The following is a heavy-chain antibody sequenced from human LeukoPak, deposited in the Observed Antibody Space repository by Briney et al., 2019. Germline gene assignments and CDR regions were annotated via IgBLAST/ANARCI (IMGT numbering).Heavy chain of an antibody. CDR1: GFTFSSYV. CDR3: ANALGDRGY. J-gene: IGHJ4*02. D-gene: IGHD1-26*01. CDR2: IGGSGAST. V-gene: IGHV3-23*01. Sequence: GGSLRLSCAASGFTFSSYVMTWVRQAPGRGLEWVSAIGGSGASTHYADSVKGRFTISRDNSKNTLYLQMNSLRAEDTAVYYCANALGDRGYWGQGTLVTVSS.